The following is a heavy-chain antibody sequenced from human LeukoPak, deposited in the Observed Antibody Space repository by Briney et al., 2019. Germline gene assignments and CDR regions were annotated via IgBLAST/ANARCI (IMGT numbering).Heavy chain of an antibody. Sequence: ASVKVSCKASGYTFTSYAMHWVRQATGQRLEWMGWINAGNGNTKYSQKFQGRVTITRDTSASTAYMELSSLRSEDTAVYYCARDGDIYDSSGYYQELDYWGQGTLVTVSS. CDR2: INAGNGNT. J-gene: IGHJ4*02. CDR3: ARDGDIYDSSGYYQELDY. CDR1: GYTFTSYA. D-gene: IGHD3-22*01. V-gene: IGHV1-3*01.